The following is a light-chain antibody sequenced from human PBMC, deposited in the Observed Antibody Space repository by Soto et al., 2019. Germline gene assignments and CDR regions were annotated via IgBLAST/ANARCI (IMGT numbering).Light chain of an antibody. J-gene: IGLJ1*01. CDR3: SSYTSRSTLI. CDR2: DVT. Sequence: QSVLTQPASVSGSPGQSITISCTGTSSDVGGYIYVSWYQQHPGKAPKLMIYDVTSRPSGVSYRFSGSKSGNTASLTISGLQAEDEADYYCSSYTSRSTLIFGTGTKVTVL. CDR1: SSDVGGYIY. V-gene: IGLV2-14*01.